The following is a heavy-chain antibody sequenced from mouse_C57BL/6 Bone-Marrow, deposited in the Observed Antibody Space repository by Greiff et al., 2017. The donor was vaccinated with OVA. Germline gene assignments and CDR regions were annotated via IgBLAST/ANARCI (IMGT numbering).Heavy chain of an antibody. V-gene: IGHV1-82*01. CDR2: IYPGDGDT. D-gene: IGHD2-4*01. CDR1: GYAFSSSW. J-gene: IGHJ2*01. CDR3: AGYYDDY. Sequence: QVQLKESGPELVKPGASVKISCKASGYAFSSSWMNWVKQRPGKGLEWIGRIYPGDGDTNYNGKFKGKATLTADKSSSTAYMQLSSLTSEDSAVYFCAGYYDDYWGQGTTLTVSS.